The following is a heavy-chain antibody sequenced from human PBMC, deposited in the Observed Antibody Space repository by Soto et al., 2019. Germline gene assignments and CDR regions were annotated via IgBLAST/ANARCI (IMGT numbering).Heavy chain of an antibody. Sequence: QVQLVESGGGEVQPGTSLRLSCAASGFTFSAYGMHWVRQAPGKGLEWVAFMSYDGINTYYVDCVGGRFNFSRDNFKNTRYQQMNRLRAQDTGMYYGAKETNLDSCGYDYWCQGNLVTVSS. CDR1: GFTFSAYG. D-gene: IGHD5-18*01. CDR3: AKETNLDSCGYDY. V-gene: IGHV3-30*18. J-gene: IGHJ4*02. CDR2: MSYDGINT.